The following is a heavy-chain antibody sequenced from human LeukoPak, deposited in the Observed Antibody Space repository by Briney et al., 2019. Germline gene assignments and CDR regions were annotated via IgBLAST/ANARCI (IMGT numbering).Heavy chain of an antibody. CDR1: GGTFSSYA. CDR2: IIPIFGTA. CDR3: ARTPGRYGDYVGWFDP. Sequence: GASVKVSCKASGGTFSSYAISWVRQAPGQGLEWMGGIIPIFGTANYAQKSQGRVTITADESTSTAYMELSSLRSEDTAVYYCARTPGRYGDYVGWFDPWGQGTLVTVSS. D-gene: IGHD4-17*01. J-gene: IGHJ5*02. V-gene: IGHV1-69*13.